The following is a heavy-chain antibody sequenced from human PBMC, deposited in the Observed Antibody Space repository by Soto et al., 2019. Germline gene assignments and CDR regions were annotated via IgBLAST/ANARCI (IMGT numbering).Heavy chain of an antibody. J-gene: IGHJ4*02. CDR2: ISTYIGNT. CDR3: ARDDVGYCSNGVCYTKPLDY. D-gene: IGHD2-8*01. Sequence: QVQLVQSGAEVKKPGASVKVSCKASGYTFTSYGISWVRQAPGQGLEWMGWISTYIGNTHYAQKFQGRVTMNTDTSTTTAYLELRSLRSDDTAVYYCARDDVGYCSNGVCYTKPLDYWGQGALVTVSS. V-gene: IGHV1-18*01. CDR1: GYTFTSYG.